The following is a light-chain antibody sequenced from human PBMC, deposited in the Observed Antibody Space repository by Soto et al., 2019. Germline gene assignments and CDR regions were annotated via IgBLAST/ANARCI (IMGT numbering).Light chain of an antibody. CDR3: AAWDDRVDVPV. CDR2: TSN. CDR1: SSNIGTYS. Sequence: QSVLTQPPSASGTPGQRVSISCSGSSSNIGTYSVNWFQHLPATAPKLLIYTSNQRSSGVPDRFSGSKSGTSASLAISGLQSEDEAEYYCAAWDDRVDVPVFGGGTKVTVL. V-gene: IGLV1-44*01. J-gene: IGLJ2*01.